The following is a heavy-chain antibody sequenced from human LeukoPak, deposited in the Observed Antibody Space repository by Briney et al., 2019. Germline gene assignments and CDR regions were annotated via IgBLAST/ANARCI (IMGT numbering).Heavy chain of an antibody. CDR2: INPNSGGT. D-gene: IGHD2-15*01. CDR1: GYTFTGYY. J-gene: IGHJ4*02. V-gene: IGHV1-2*02. Sequence: ASVKVSCKASGYTFTGYYMHWVQQAPGQGLEWMGWINPNSGGTNYAQKFQGRVTMTRDTSISTAYMELSRLRSDDTAVYYCARAASVVVAATSYWGQGTLVTVSS. CDR3: ARAASVVVAATSY.